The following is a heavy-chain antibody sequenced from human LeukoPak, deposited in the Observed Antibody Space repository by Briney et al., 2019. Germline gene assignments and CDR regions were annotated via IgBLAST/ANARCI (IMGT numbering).Heavy chain of an antibody. CDR3: VRHRAEYYYGMDV. V-gene: IGHV3-53*01. CDR1: GFTFSSNY. Sequence: PGGSLRLSCAASGFTFSSNYMSWVRQAPGKRLEWVSVIYSGGSTYYADSVKGRFTISRDNSKNTLYLQMNSLRAEDTAVYYCVRHRAEYYYGMDVWGQGTTVTVSS. CDR2: IYSGGST. D-gene: IGHD6-25*01. J-gene: IGHJ6*02.